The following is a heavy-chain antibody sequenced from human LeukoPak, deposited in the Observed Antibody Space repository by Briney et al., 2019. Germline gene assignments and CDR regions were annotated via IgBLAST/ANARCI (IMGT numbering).Heavy chain of an antibody. CDR3: ARRHSSGWQNYFDY. CDR2: IIPIFGTA. V-gene: IGHV1-69*13. CDR1: GGTLSSYA. J-gene: IGHJ4*02. Sequence: SVKVSCKASGGTLSSYAISWVRQAPGQGLEWMGGIIPIFGTANYAQKFQGRVTITADESTSTAYMELSSLRSEDTAVYYCARRHSSGWQNYFDYWGQGTLVTVSS. D-gene: IGHD6-19*01.